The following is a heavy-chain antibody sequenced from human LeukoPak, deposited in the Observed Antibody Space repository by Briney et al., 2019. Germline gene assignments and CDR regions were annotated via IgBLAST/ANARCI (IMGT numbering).Heavy chain of an antibody. CDR2: IKPVSGGT. CDR1: VSTLTGSY. V-gene: IGHV1-2*02. J-gene: IGHJ4*02. CDR3: ARDGAPMVPGGTFDD. D-gene: IGHD3-10*01. Sequence: ASVKVSSKASVSTLTGSYMHWVRQAPGQSLEWMGWIKPVSGGTNYAQDFQGRVTMTSDTSIRTDDMALRRLRSYDTPVYYCARDGAPMVPGGTFDDWGQGSLVTVSS.